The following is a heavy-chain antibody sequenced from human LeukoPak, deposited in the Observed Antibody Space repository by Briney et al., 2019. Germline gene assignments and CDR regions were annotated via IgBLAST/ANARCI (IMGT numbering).Heavy chain of an antibody. CDR3: ARERGDSSAWYFDY. V-gene: IGHV3-53*01. CDR1: GFIVSSNY. J-gene: IGHJ4*02. D-gene: IGHD3-22*01. Sequence: RESLRLSCAVSGFIVSSNYMNWVRQAPGKGLEWVSVIYSGGYTYYADSVKGRFTISRDNSKNTVYLQMNSLRAEDTAVYYCARERGDSSAWYFDYWGQGTLVTVSS. CDR2: IYSGGYT.